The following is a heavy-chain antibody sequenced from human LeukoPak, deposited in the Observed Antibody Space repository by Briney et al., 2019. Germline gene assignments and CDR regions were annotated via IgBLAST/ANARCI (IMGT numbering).Heavy chain of an antibody. D-gene: IGHD3-10*01. CDR3: ARAPAMVRGVPYVDY. Sequence: SQTLSLTCTVSGGSISSGGYYWSWIRQHPEKGLEWIGYIYYSGSTYYNPSLKSRVTISVDTSKNQFSLKLSSVTAADTAVYYCARAPAMVRGVPYVDYWGQGTLVTVSS. J-gene: IGHJ4*02. CDR2: IYYSGST. CDR1: GGSISSGGYY. V-gene: IGHV4-31*03.